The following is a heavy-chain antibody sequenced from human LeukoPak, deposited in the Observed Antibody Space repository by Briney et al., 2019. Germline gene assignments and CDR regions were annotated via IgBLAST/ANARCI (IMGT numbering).Heavy chain of an antibody. CDR2: ISGSGGST. D-gene: IGHD6-13*01. V-gene: IGHV3-23*01. Sequence: GGSLRLSCAASGFTFSSYAMSWLRQAPGKGLEWVSAISGSGGSTYYADSVKGRFTISRDNSKNTLYLQMNSLRAEDTAVYYCAKDFLSSSWLTKTLPPDGMDVWGQGTTVTVSS. CDR1: GFTFSSYA. CDR3: AKDFLSSSWLTKTLPPDGMDV. J-gene: IGHJ6*02.